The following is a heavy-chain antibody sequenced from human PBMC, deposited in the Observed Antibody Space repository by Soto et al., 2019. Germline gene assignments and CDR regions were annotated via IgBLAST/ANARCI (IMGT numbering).Heavy chain of an antibody. V-gene: IGHV3-74*01. Sequence: EVQLVESGGGLVQPGGSLRLSCVASGFTFNYYWMHWVRQAPGKGLVWVSRIQSDGSSPDYVDSVKGRFTISRDNAQNTLYLQMNKLRAEDTAVYYCARGGDPDYWGQGTLVTVSS. CDR2: IQSDGSSP. CDR3: ARGGDPDY. D-gene: IGHD2-21*02. CDR1: GFTFNYYW. J-gene: IGHJ4*02.